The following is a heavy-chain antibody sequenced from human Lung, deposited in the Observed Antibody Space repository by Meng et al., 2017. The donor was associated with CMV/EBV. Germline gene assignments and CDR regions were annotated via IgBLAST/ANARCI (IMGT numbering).Heavy chain of an antibody. CDR2: INHSGTT. V-gene: IGHV4-34*01. CDR3: ARAWYSDFLAERGNNWFDP. J-gene: IGHJ5*01. Sequence: AXTXSLXCAVYGGXFSGYYWSWIRQPPGKGLEWFGEINHSGTTNYNPSFKSRVTISVDTSKNQFYLKLSSVTAADTAVYYCARAWYSDFLAERGNNWFDPXGQGXLVTVSS. CDR1: GGXFSGYY. D-gene: IGHD3-3*01.